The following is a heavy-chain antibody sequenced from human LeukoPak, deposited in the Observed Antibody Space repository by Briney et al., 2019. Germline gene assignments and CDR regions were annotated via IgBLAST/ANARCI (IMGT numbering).Heavy chain of an antibody. CDR1: GGSLSSGDYY. V-gene: IGHV4-30-4*08. Sequence: PSQTLSLTXTVSGGSLSSGDYYWSWIRQPPGKGLEWIGYIYYSGNTYYNPSLKSRVTMSVDTSKNQFSLKLNSVTAADTAVYYCARDVSSTLIPDYWGQGTLVAVSS. D-gene: IGHD2-21*01. CDR3: ARDVSSTLIPDY. J-gene: IGHJ4*02. CDR2: IYYSGNT.